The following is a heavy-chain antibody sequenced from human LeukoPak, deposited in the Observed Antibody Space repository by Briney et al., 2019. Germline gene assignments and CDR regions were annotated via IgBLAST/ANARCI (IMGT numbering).Heavy chain of an antibody. CDR2: ISYDGSNK. CDR1: GFTFSSYG. D-gene: IGHD2-21*01. J-gene: IGHJ6*02. V-gene: IGHV3-30*18. Sequence: GRSLRLSCAASGFTFSSYGMHWVRQAPGKGLEWVAVISYDGSNKYYADSVKGRFTISRDNSKNTLYLQMNSLRAEDTAVYYCAKPCGGDCYYGMDVWGQGTTVTVPS. CDR3: AKPCGGDCYYGMDV.